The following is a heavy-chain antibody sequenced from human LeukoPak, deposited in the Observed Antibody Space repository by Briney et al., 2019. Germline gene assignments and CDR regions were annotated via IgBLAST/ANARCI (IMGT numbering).Heavy chain of an antibody. CDR2: ISYDGRNE. CDR3: ARLVGITYFDY. J-gene: IGHJ4*02. Sequence: PGRSLRLSCEASGFTFNNYAMHWVRQAPGKGLEWVAVISYDGRNEYYADSVKGRFTISRDNSKNTLFLQMNTLSAEDTAVYYCARLVGITYFDYWGQGTLVTVSS. V-gene: IGHV3-30*14. D-gene: IGHD2-15*01. CDR1: GFTFNNYA.